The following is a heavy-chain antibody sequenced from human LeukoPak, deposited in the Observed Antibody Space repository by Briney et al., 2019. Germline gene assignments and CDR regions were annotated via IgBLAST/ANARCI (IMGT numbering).Heavy chain of an antibody. J-gene: IGHJ2*01. Sequence: PSETLSLTCTVSGGSISGYYWSWIRQPPGKGPEWIGYIYYSGSTNYNPSLKSRVTISVDTSKNQFSLKLSSVTAADTAVYYCARGGRSLVAAQFDLWGRGTLVTVSS. D-gene: IGHD2-15*01. CDR1: GGSISGYY. CDR2: IYYSGST. CDR3: ARGGRSLVAAQFDL. V-gene: IGHV4-59*12.